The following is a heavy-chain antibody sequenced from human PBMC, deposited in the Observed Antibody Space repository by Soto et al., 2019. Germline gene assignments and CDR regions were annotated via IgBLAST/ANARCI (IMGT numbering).Heavy chain of an antibody. CDR2: IIPIFGTA. Sequence: AASVKVSCKASGGTFSSYAISWVRQAPGQGLEWMGGIIPIFGTANYAQKFQGRVTITADKSTSTAYMELSSLRSEDTAVYYCARGQRGYSGYDPGVYYYYGMDDWGQGTTVTVSS. D-gene: IGHD5-12*01. CDR1: GGTFSSYA. V-gene: IGHV1-69*06. J-gene: IGHJ6*02. CDR3: ARGQRGYSGYDPGVYYYYGMDD.